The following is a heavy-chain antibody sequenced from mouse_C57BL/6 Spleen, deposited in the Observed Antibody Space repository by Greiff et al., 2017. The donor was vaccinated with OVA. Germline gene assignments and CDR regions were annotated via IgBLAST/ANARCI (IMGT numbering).Heavy chain of an antibody. CDR2: IHPNSGST. CDR3: ASPLGETSPTVQARDYFDY. J-gene: IGHJ2*01. V-gene: IGHV1-64*01. Sequence: QVQLKQPGAELVKPGASVKLSCKASGYTFTSYWMHWVKQRPGQGLEWIGMIHPNSGSTNYNEKFKSKATLTVDKSSSTAYMQLSSLTSEDSAVYYCASPLGETSPTVQARDYFDYWGQGTTLTGSS. CDR1: GYTFTSYW. D-gene: IGHD1-1*01.